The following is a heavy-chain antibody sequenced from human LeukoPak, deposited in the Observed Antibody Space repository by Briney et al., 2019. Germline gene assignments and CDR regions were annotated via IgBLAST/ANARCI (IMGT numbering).Heavy chain of an antibody. V-gene: IGHV3-23*01. J-gene: IGHJ4*02. CDR1: GFNFDDHD. D-gene: IGHD3-22*01. CDR3: AKVYDTSGYYFFFDY. Sequence: PGGSLRLSCAASGFNFDDHDMTWVRQAPGKGLEWVSSIRVRSDSTHYADSVQGRFTISRDDSKNPLYLQMNSLRAEDTAVYYCAKVYDTSGYYFFFDYWGQGTLVTVSS. CDR2: IRVRSDST.